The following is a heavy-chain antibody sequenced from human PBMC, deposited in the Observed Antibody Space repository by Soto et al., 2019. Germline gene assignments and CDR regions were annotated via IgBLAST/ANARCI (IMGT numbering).Heavy chain of an antibody. J-gene: IGHJ4*02. D-gene: IGHD3-9*01. Sequence: GGSLRLSCAASGFTFSSYAMSWVRQAPGKGLEWVSAISGSGGSTYYADSVKGRFTISRDNSKNTLYLQMNSLRAEDTAVYYCAKLLRYFDWYRSIGYYFDYWGQGTLVTVSS. V-gene: IGHV3-23*01. CDR3: AKLLRYFDWYRSIGYYFDY. CDR1: GFTFSSYA. CDR2: ISGSGGST.